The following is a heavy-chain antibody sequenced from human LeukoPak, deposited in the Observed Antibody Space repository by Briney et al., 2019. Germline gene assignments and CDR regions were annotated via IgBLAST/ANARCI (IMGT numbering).Heavy chain of an antibody. V-gene: IGHV3-7*01. CDR2: IKHDASEK. CDR1: GFTFSSYW. J-gene: IGHJ5*02. Sequence: PGGSLRLSCAASGFTFSSYWMAWVRQTPGKGLEWVANIKHDASEKYYVDSVKGRFTISRDNAQNSFYLQMNSLRAEDTAVYYCAAWFGESVPWGQGTLVTVSS. CDR3: AAWFGESVP. D-gene: IGHD3-10*01.